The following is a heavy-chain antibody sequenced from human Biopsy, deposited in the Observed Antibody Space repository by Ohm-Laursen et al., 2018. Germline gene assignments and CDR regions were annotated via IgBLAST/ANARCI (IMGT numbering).Heavy chain of an antibody. D-gene: IGHD4-23*01. J-gene: IGHJ4*02. CDR1: GFSFSSYW. V-gene: IGHV3-21*01. Sequence: GSLRLSCAASGFSFSSYWMHWVRQGPGKGLEWVSSVTTTSSYIYYADSVKGRFTISRDNAKNSLYLQMNSLRAEDTAVYYCATDDYSGDSAYWGQGTLVTVSS. CDR2: VTTTSSYI. CDR3: ATDDYSGDSAY.